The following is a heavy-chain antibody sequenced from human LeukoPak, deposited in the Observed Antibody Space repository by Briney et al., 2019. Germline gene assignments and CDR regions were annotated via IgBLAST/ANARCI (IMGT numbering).Heavy chain of an antibody. J-gene: IGHJ5*02. V-gene: IGHV4-31*03. CDR1: GGSISSGGYY. CDR2: IYYSGSN. Sequence: SETLSLTCTVSGGSISSGGYYWSWIRQHPGKGLESIVYIYYSGSNYYNPSLKSRVTISVDPSKNQFSLKLSSVTAADTAVYYCARANDFWSVHAQGHWFDRWGQGTLVTVSS. CDR3: ARANDFWSVHAQGHWFDR. D-gene: IGHD3-3*01.